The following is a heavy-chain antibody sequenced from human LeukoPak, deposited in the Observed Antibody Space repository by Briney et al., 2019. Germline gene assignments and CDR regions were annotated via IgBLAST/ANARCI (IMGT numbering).Heavy chain of an antibody. D-gene: IGHD3-22*01. CDR2: IIPIFGTA. V-gene: IGHV1-69*13. CDR1: GGTFSSYA. Sequence: GASVKVSCKASGGTFSSYAISWVRQAPGQGLEWMGGIIPIFGTANYAQKFQGRVTITADESTSTAYMELSSLRSEDTAVYHCARDVSMIVLYGMDVWGQGTTVTVSS. J-gene: IGHJ6*02. CDR3: ARDVSMIVLYGMDV.